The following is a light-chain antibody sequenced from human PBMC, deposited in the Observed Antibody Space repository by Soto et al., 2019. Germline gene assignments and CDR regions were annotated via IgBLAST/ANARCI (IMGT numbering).Light chain of an antibody. J-gene: IGLJ1*01. CDR1: SSDVGGYNY. V-gene: IGLV2-14*01. Sequence: QSVLTQPASVSGSPGQSITISCTGTSSDVGGYNYVSWYQQHPGKAPKLMIYDVRNRASGASNRFSGSKSGNTASLTISGLQAEDEADYHCTSYTSSSTLYVFVTGTKVTVL. CDR3: TSYTSSSTLYV. CDR2: DVR.